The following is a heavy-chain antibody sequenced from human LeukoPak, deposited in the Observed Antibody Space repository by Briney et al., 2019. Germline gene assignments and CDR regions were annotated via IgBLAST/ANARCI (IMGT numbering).Heavy chain of an antibody. Sequence: ASVKVSCKASGYTFTSYGISWVRQAPGQGLEWMGWISAYNGNTNYAQKLQGRVTVTTDTSTSTAYMELRSLRSDDTAVYYCARAGYYDFWSGGRYYYYGMDVWGQGTRSPSP. J-gene: IGHJ6*02. CDR2: ISAYNGNT. D-gene: IGHD3-3*01. CDR3: ARAGYYDFWSGGRYYYYGMDV. CDR1: GYTFTSYG. V-gene: IGHV1-18*01.